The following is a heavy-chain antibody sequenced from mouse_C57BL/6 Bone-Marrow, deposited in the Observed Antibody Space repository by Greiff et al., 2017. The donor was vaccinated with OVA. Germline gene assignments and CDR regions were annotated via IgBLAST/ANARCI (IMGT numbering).Heavy chain of an antibody. CDR2: IRSKSNNYAT. CDR3: VRHGPSDEGYFDV. CDR1: GFSFNTYA. J-gene: IGHJ1*03. V-gene: IGHV10-1*01. Sequence: EVQGVESGGGLVQPKGSLKLSCAASGFSFNTYAMNWVRQAPGKGLEWVARIRSKSNNYATYYADSVKDRFTISRDDSESMLYLQMNNLKTEDTAMYYCVRHGPSDEGYFDVWGTGTTVTVSS.